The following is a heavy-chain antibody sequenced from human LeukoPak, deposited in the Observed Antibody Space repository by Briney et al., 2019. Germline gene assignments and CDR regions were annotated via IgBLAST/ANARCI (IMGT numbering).Heavy chain of an antibody. CDR1: GGSFSRHY. CDR3: ARHFYYYGSGSYWGPGFNY. V-gene: IGHV4-59*08. J-gene: IGHJ4*02. CDR2: IYYSGST. D-gene: IGHD3-10*01. Sequence: SETLSLTCTVSGGSFSRHYWSWIRQPPGKGLEWIGYIYYSGSTNYNPSLKSRVTISVDTSKNQFSLKLSSVTAADTAVYYCARHFYYYGSGSYWGPGFNYWGQGTLVTVSS.